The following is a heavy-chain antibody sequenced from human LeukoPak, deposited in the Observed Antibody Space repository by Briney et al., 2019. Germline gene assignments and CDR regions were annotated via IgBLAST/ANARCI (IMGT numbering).Heavy chain of an antibody. CDR1: GGSFSGYY. J-gene: IGHJ4*02. D-gene: IGHD6-13*01. Sequence: SETLSLTCAVYGGSFSGYYWSWIRQPPGKGLEWIGEIYHSGSTNYNPSLKSRVTISVDKSKNQFSLKLSSVTAADTAVYYCAREGEIAAAVFDYWGQGTLVTVSS. CDR3: AREGEIAAAVFDY. CDR2: IYHSGST. V-gene: IGHV4-34*01.